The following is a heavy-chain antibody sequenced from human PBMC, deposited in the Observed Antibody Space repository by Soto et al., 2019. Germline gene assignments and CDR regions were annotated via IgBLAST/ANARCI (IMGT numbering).Heavy chain of an antibody. CDR2: INPETGGT. J-gene: IGHJ6*02. D-gene: IGHD2-2*01. Sequence: QVQLVQSGADVKTPGASVRVSCKASGYTFTGYYVHWVREAPGQGLESMGWINPETGGTSYAQKFQGRVTLSRDTSINTAYLELSRLRFDDAAVYFCARERYQVISDGMDVWGQGTTVTVSS. CDR1: GYTFTGYY. CDR3: ARERYQVISDGMDV. V-gene: IGHV1-2*02.